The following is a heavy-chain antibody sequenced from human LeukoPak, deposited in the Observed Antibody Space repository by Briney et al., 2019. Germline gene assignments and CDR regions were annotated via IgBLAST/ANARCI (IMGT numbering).Heavy chain of an antibody. CDR1: GFTFSSYG. CDR3: AKDFLSDTAMVWPMDV. D-gene: IGHD5-18*01. J-gene: IGHJ6*02. Sequence: PGGSLRLSCAASGFTFSSYGMHWVRQAPGKGLEWVAVISYDGSNKYYADSVKGRFTISRDNSKNTLYLQMNSLRAEDTAVYYCAKDFLSDTAMVWPMDVWGQGTTVTVSS. CDR2: ISYDGSNK. V-gene: IGHV3-30*18.